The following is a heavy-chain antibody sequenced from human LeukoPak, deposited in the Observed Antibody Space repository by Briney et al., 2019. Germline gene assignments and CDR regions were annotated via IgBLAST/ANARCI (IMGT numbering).Heavy chain of an antibody. Sequence: GGSLRLSCAASGFTFDDYAMHWVRQAPGKGLEWVSGISWNSGSIGYADSVKGRLTISRDNAKNSLYLQMNSLRAEDTALYYCAKAISQWLLRPYGAFDIWGQGTMVTVSS. D-gene: IGHD3-22*01. CDR2: ISWNSGSI. J-gene: IGHJ3*02. CDR3: AKAISQWLLRPYGAFDI. V-gene: IGHV3-9*01. CDR1: GFTFDDYA.